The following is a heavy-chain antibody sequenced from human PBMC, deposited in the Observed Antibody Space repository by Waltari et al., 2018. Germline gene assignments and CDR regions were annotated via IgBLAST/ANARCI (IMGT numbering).Heavy chain of an antibody. CDR3: AGLPSDKDIVVVVADLGWFDP. CDR2: IYYSGST. D-gene: IGHD2-15*01. CDR1: GGSISSSSYY. V-gene: IGHV4-39*01. Sequence: QLQLQESGPGLVKPSETLSLTCTVSGGSISSSSYYWGWIRQPPGKGLEWIGSIYYSGSTYYNPSLKSRVTISVDTSKNQFSLKLSSVTAADTAVYYCAGLPSDKDIVVVVADLGWFDPWGQGTLVTVSS. J-gene: IGHJ5*02.